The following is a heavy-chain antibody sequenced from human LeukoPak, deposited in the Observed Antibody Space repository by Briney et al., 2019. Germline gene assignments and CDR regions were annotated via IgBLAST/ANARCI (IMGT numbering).Heavy chain of an antibody. CDR3: AKDLPTPYFDY. J-gene: IGHJ4*02. D-gene: IGHD4-23*01. V-gene: IGHV3-30*02. Sequence: HPGGSLRLSCAASGFTFSNYGMHWVRQAPGKGLEWVAFIRYEESTKFYADSVKGRFTISRDNSKTTLYLQMNSLRADDTAVYYCAKDLPTPYFDYWGQGTLVTVSS. CDR1: GFTFSNYG. CDR2: IRYEESTK.